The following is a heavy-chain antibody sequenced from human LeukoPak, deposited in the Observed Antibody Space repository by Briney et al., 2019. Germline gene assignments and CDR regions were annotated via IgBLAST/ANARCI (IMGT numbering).Heavy chain of an antibody. J-gene: IGHJ4*02. CDR2: ISGSGGGT. CDR3: AKARISGTTGLDYFDC. CDR1: GFTLSSYA. D-gene: IGHD1-7*01. Sequence: GGSLRLSCAASGFTLSSYAMSWVRQAPGKGLEWVSAISGSGGGTYYADSVKGRFTISRDNSKNTLYLQINSLRAEDTAVYYCAKARISGTTGLDYFDCWGQGTLVTVSS. V-gene: IGHV3-23*01.